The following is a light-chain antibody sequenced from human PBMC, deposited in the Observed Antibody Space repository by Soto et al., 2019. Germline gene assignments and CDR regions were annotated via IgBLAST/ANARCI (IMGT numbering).Light chain of an antibody. CDR3: TSYTSNFWV. Sequence: QSALTQPASVSGSPGQSITISCTGASSDFGGYSYVSWYQLHPGKTPKLVIYEVSNRPPGVSHRFSGSKSGDTASLTISGLQADDEADYYCTSYTSNFWVXGGGTKVTVL. J-gene: IGLJ2*01. CDR1: SSDFGGYSY. V-gene: IGLV2-14*01. CDR2: EVS.